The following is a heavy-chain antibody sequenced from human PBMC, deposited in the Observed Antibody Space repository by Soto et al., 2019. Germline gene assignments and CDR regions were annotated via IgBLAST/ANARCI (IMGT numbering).Heavy chain of an antibody. J-gene: IGHJ4*02. CDR1: GFNFDDYA. CDR2: ISWSSVTF. V-gene: IGHV3-9*01. Sequence: GGSLRLSCAASGFNFDDYAMHWVRRVPGKGLEWVSGISWSSVTFDYADSVKGRFTISRDNAKNSLYLQMNSLRAEDTALYYCAKTSSGALDYWGQGALVTVSS. D-gene: IGHD3-22*01. CDR3: AKTSSGALDY.